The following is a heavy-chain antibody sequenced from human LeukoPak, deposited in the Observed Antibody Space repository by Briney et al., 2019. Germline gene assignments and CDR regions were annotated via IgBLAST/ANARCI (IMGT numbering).Heavy chain of an antibody. V-gene: IGHV3-23*01. CDR1: GFTFSSYS. CDR2: ISTTGGTT. CDR3: AKNGDRGAYCSGGTCYPYYYYYMDV. J-gene: IGHJ6*03. D-gene: IGHD2-15*01. Sequence: GGSLRLSCAASGFTFSSYSMNWVRQAPGKGLEWVSSISTTGGTTYYADSVRGRFTISRDNSRNTLYLQMNSLRAEDTAIYYCAKNGDRGAYCSGGTCYPYYYYYMDVWGKGTTVTISS.